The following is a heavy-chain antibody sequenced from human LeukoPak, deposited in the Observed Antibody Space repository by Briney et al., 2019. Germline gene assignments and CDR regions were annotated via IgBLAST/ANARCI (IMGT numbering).Heavy chain of an antibody. D-gene: IGHD2-2*01. CDR1: GYTFTSCG. CDR2: ISAYNGNT. V-gene: IGHV1-18*01. Sequence: ASVKVSCKASGYTFTSCGISWVRQAPGQGLEWMGWISAYNGNTNYAQKLQGRVTMTTDTSTSTAYMELRSLRSDDTAVYYCARESHCSSTSCYLSAYYYYYGMDVWGQGTTVTVSS. CDR3: ARESHCSSTSCYLSAYYYYYGMDV. J-gene: IGHJ6*02.